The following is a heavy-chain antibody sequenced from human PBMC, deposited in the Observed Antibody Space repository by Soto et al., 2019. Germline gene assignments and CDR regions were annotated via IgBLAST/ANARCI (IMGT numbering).Heavy chain of an antibody. Sequence: PGGSLRLSCAASTSTFSSYAMTWVRQAPGKGLGWVSAISGSGSSTHYADSVKGRFFISCDNSKNRMYVQMHSLRDEDTAAYYSAGVGYAGARYQVLEDWGQGAQVTV. J-gene: IGHJ4*02. CDR3: AGVGYAGARYQVLED. V-gene: IGHV3-23*01. CDR1: TSTFSSYA. D-gene: IGHD2-2*01. CDR2: ISGSGSST.